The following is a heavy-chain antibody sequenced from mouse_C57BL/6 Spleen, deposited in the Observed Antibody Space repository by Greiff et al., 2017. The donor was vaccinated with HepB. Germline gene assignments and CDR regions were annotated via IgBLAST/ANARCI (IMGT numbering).Heavy chain of an antibody. CDR2: INPNNGGT. V-gene: IGHV1-18*01. CDR3: ARDTTVVVDWYFDV. CDR1: GYTFTDYN. J-gene: IGHJ1*03. D-gene: IGHD1-1*01. Sequence: VQLQQSGPELVKPGASVKIPCKASGYTFTDYNMDWVKQSHGKSLEWIGDINPNNGGTIYNQKFKGKATLTVDKSSSTAYMELRSLTSEDTAVYYCARDTTVVVDWYFDVWGTGTTVTVSS.